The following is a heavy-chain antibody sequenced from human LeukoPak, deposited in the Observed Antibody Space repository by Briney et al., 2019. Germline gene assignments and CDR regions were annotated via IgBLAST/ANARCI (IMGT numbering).Heavy chain of an antibody. V-gene: IGHV4-34*01. CDR3: ARTNYYWGPTRTHYGY. CDR1: GGSFSGYY. J-gene: IGHJ4*02. CDR2: INHSGST. D-gene: IGHD7-27*01. Sequence: SETLSLTCAVYGGSFSGYYWSWIRQPPGKGLEWIGEINHSGSTNYNPSLKSRVTISVDTSKNQFSLKLSSVTAADTAVYYCARTNYYWGPTRTHYGYWGQGTLVTVSS.